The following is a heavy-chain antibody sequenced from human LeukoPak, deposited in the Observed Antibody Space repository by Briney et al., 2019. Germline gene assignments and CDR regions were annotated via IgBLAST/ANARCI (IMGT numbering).Heavy chain of an antibody. CDR3: TTESLAGVITRIFHADY. D-gene: IGHD3-22*01. CDR1: GFTFSNAW. J-gene: IGHJ4*02. V-gene: IGHV3-15*01. CDR2: IKSKTDGGTT. Sequence: PGGSLRLSCAASGFTFSNAWMSWVRQAPGKGLEGVGRIKSKTDGGTTDYAAPVKGRFTISRDDSKNTLYLQVNSLKTEDTAVYYCTTESLAGVITRIFHADYWGQGTLVTVSS.